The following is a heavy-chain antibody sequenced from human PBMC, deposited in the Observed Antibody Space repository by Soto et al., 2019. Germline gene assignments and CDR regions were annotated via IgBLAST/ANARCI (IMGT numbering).Heavy chain of an antibody. J-gene: IGHJ6*02. V-gene: IGHV1-69*12. Sequence: QVQLVQSGAEVKKPGSSVKVSCKASGGTFSSYAISWVRQAPGQGLEWMGGIIPIFGTANYAQKFQGRVTITADESTSTAYMELSSLRSEDTAVYYCARVPRGTGYYGMDVWGQGTTVTVSS. CDR2: IIPIFGTA. CDR1: GGTFSSYA. D-gene: IGHD2-8*02. CDR3: ARVPRGTGYYGMDV.